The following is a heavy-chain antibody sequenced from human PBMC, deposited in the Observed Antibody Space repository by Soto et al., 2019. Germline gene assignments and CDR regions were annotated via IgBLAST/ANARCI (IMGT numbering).Heavy chain of an antibody. Sequence: SQTLSLTCAISGDSVSSNSAAWNWIRQSPSRGLEWLGRTYYRSKWYNDYAVSVKSRITINPDTSKNQFSLQLNSVTPEDTAVYYCAREVGDSAIAAAGTSCDYWGQGTLVTVSS. D-gene: IGHD6-13*01. CDR1: GDSVSSNSAA. V-gene: IGHV6-1*01. J-gene: IGHJ4*02. CDR3: AREVGDSAIAAAGTSCDY. CDR2: TYYRSKWYN.